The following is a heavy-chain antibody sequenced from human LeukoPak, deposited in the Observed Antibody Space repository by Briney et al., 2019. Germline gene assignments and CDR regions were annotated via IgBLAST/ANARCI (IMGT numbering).Heavy chain of an antibody. CDR1: GFTFSSYA. V-gene: IGHV3-23*01. J-gene: IGHJ4*02. CDR3: AKDNSKYRVGAEFDY. D-gene: IGHD1-26*01. CDR2: ISVSGCST. Sequence: GGFLRLSCAASGFTFSSYAMGWVRQAPGKGLEWVSTISVSGCSTYYADSVKGRFTISRDISKNTLYLQMNSLRAEDTAVYYCAKDNSKYRVGAEFDYWGQGTLVTVSS.